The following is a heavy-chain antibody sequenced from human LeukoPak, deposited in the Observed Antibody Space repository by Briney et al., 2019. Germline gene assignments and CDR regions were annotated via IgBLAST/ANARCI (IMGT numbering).Heavy chain of an antibody. CDR2: ISWNSGSI. CDR1: GFIFDDYA. J-gene: IGHJ4*02. Sequence: GGSLRLSCAVSGFIFDDYAMHWVRQAPGKGLEWVSGISWNSGSIGYADSVKGRFTISRDSAKNSLYLQMNSLRAEDTALYYCAKDIGHIVVVTAFDYWGQGTLVTVSS. D-gene: IGHD2-21*02. CDR3: AKDIGHIVVVTAFDY. V-gene: IGHV3-9*01.